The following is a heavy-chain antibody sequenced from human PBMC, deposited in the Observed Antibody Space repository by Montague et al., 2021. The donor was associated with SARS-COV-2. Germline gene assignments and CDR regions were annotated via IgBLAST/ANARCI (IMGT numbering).Heavy chain of an antibody. Sequence: SLRLSCAASGFTVSSNYMSWVRQAPGKGLEWVSVIYSGGSTYYADSVKGRFTISRDNSKNTLYLQMNSLRAEDTAVYYCARGGKYSGYGAFDNWGQGTLVTVSS. CDR1: GFTVSSNY. CDR2: IYSGGST. CDR3: ARGGKYSGYGAFDN. D-gene: IGHD5-12*01. V-gene: IGHV3-53*01. J-gene: IGHJ4*02.